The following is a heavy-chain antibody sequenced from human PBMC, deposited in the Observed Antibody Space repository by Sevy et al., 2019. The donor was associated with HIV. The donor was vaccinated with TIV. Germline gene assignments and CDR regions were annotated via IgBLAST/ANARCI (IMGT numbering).Heavy chain of an antibody. CDR3: ARDRVTKKLITDPAGAHHSDYFDH. V-gene: IGHV1-2*02. D-gene: IGHD1-26*01. CDR2: INPNSGGT. J-gene: IGHJ4*02. CDR1: GYTFTGYY. Sequence: ASVKVSCKASGYTFTGYYMHWVRQAPGQGLEWMGWINPNSGGTNYPQKFQGRVTMTRDTSISTAYMELSRLRSDDTAVYYCARDRVTKKLITDPAGAHHSDYFDHWGQGTLVTVSS.